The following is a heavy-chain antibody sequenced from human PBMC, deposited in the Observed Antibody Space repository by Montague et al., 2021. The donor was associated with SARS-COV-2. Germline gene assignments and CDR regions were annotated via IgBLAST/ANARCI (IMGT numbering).Heavy chain of an antibody. CDR1: GFTFSSYA. D-gene: IGHD3-9*01. V-gene: IGHV3-30*04. J-gene: IGHJ6*02. Sequence: SLRLSCAASGFTFSSYALHWVRQAPGKGLEWVADISHEGSYKYYADSVXGLFTISRDNSKNTLYLDMNSLRAEDTALYYCARDLESTGYFDPYYYHGMDVWGQGTTVTVSS. CDR2: ISHEGSYK. CDR3: ARDLESTGYFDPYYYHGMDV.